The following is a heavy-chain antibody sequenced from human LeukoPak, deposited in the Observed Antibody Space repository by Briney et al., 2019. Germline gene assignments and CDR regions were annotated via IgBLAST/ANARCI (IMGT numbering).Heavy chain of an antibody. D-gene: IGHD5-12*01. Sequence: ASVKVSCKASGYTFTGYYMHWVRQAPGQGLEWMGWINPNSGGPNYAQKFQGRVTMTRDTSISAAYMELSSLRFDDTAVYYCARTKHGSGSRHEYYFDYWGQGTLVTVSS. J-gene: IGHJ4*02. V-gene: IGHV1-2*02. CDR1: GYTFTGYY. CDR2: INPNSGGP. CDR3: ARTKHGSGSRHEYYFDY.